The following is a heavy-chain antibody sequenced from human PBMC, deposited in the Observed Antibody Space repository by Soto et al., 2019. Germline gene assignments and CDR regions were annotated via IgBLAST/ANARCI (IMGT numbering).Heavy chain of an antibody. CDR1: GGTFSSYA. V-gene: IGHV1-69*13. J-gene: IGHJ4*02. CDR3: ARDGNYDYVWGSYRYTQYYFDY. CDR2: IIPIFGTA. Sequence: SLKVSCKASGGTFSSYAISWVRQAPGQGLEWMGGIIPIFGTANYAQKFQGRVTITADESTSTAYMELSSLRSEDTAGYYCARDGNYDYVWGSYRYTQYYFDYWGQGTLVTVPS. D-gene: IGHD3-16*02.